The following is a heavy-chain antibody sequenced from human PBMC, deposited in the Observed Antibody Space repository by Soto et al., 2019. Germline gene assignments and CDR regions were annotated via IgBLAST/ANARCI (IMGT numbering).Heavy chain of an antibody. J-gene: IGHJ4*02. Sequence: QVQLQESGPGLVKPSGTLSLTCTVSGGSMTSSNWWNWVRQSPGKALEWIGEAHHSGRTNYNPALKSLVTIAGDKAKNHSSLKLTSVTTADTAVYACARCEATGLDDWGQGTLVTVAS. CDR3: ARCEATGLDD. CDR2: AHHSGRT. CDR1: GGSMTSSNW. V-gene: IGHV4-4*02. D-gene: IGHD1-26*01.